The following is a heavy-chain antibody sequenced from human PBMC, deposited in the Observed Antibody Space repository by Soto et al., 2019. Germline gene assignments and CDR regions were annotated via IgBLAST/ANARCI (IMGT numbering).Heavy chain of an antibody. D-gene: IGHD3-10*01. CDR3: ARQYYYGSGTYYNPYFDY. J-gene: IGHJ4*02. CDR2: TYYRSKWYN. CDR1: GDSVSSNNVA. Sequence: QTLSLTCDISGDSVSSNNVAWNWIRQSPSRGLEWLGRTYYRSKWYNDYAISVESRIIVNPDTSKNRFSLQLNSVTTEDTAMYYCARQYYYGSGTYYNPYFDYWGQGTMVSVSS. V-gene: IGHV6-1*01.